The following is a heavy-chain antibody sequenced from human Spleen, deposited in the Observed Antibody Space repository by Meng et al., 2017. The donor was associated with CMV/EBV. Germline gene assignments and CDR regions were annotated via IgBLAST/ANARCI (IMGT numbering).Heavy chain of an antibody. V-gene: IGHV4-34*01. CDR1: GGSFSGYY. J-gene: IGHJ5*02. CDR2: IYHSGST. CDR3: ARVGVTQGWFDP. D-gene: IGHD3-10*01. Sequence: CAVYGGSFSGYYWSWSRQPPGKGLEWIGEIYHSGSTNYNPSIKSRVTISVDKSKNQFSLKLSSVTAADTAVYYCARVGVTQGWFDPWGQGTLVTVSS.